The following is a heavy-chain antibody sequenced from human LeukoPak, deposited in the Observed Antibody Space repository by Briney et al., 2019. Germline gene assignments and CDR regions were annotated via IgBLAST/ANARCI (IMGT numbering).Heavy chain of an antibody. V-gene: IGHV1-69*05. D-gene: IGHD1-26*01. CDR2: IIPIFGTA. Sequence: SVKVSCKASGGPFSSYAISWVRQAPGQGLEWMGGIIPIFGTANYAQKFQGRVTITTDESTSTAYMELSSLRSEDTAVYYCAVSPVGSGSQRLFDIWGQGTMVTVSS. CDR1: GGPFSSYA. J-gene: IGHJ3*02. CDR3: AVSPVGSGSQRLFDI.